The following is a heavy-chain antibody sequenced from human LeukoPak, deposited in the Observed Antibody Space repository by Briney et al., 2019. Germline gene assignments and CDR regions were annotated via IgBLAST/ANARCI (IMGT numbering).Heavy chain of an antibody. Sequence: GGSLRLSCAASGFTFSSYGMHWVRQAPGKGLEWVAVIWYDGSNKYYADSVKGRFTISRDNSKNTLYLQMNSLRAEDTAVYYCAKVDGPWIQLWLFDYWGQGTLVTVSS. V-gene: IGHV3-33*06. J-gene: IGHJ4*02. CDR1: GFTFSSYG. CDR2: IWYDGSNK. CDR3: AKVDGPWIQLWLFDY. D-gene: IGHD5-18*01.